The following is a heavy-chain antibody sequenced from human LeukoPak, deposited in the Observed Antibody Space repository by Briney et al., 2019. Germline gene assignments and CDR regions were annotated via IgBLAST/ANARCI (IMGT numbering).Heavy chain of an antibody. CDR2: ISGSGGNT. V-gene: IGHV3-23*01. Sequence: GSLRLSCAASGFTFSTYGMSWVRQAPGKGLEWVSAISGSGGNTYYADSVKGRFTISRDTSKNTLYLQMNSLRAEDTAVYYCARGSRPVYNLLTGKRYFDYWGQGTLLTVSS. CDR1: GFTFSTYG. CDR3: ARGSRPVYNLLTGKRYFDY. D-gene: IGHD3-9*01. J-gene: IGHJ4*02.